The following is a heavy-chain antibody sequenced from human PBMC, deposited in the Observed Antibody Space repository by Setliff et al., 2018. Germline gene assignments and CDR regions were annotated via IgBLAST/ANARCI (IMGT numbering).Heavy chain of an antibody. Sequence: SCAASGFTFSSYWMHWVRQAPGKGLVWVSRINSDDSSTSYADSVKGRFTISRDNAKNTLYLQMNTLRAEDTAVYYCARDGGSGGRSYYYMDVWGKGTTVTVSS. J-gene: IGHJ6*03. CDR1: GFTFSSYW. D-gene: IGHD2-15*01. V-gene: IGHV3-74*01. CDR2: INSDDSST. CDR3: ARDGGSGGRSYYYMDV.